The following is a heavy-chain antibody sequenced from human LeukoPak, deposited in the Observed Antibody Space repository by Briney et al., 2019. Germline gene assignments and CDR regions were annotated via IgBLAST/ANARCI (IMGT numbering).Heavy chain of an antibody. V-gene: IGHV3-43*02. Sequence: GGSLRLSCAASGFTFDDYAMHWVRQAPGKGLEWVSLISGDGGSTYYADSVKGRFTISGDNSKNSLYLQMNSLRTEDTAFYYCAKDQYSILDYWGQGTLVTVSS. J-gene: IGHJ4*02. CDR3: AKDQYSILDY. CDR2: ISGDGGST. D-gene: IGHD5-12*01. CDR1: GFTFDDYA.